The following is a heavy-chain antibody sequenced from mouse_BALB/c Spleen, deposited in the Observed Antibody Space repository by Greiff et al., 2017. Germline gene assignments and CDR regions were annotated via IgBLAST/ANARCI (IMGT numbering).Heavy chain of an antibody. CDR2: ISSGSSTI. D-gene: IGHD1-2*01. Sequence: DVKLVESGGGLVQPGGSRKLSCAASGFTFSSFGMHWVRQAPEKGLEWVAYISSGSSTIYYADTVKGRFTISRDNPKNTLFLQMTSLRSEDTAMYYCARSTTALYAMDYWGQGTSVTVSS. CDR3: ARSTTALYAMDY. J-gene: IGHJ4*01. V-gene: IGHV5-17*02. CDR1: GFTFSSFG.